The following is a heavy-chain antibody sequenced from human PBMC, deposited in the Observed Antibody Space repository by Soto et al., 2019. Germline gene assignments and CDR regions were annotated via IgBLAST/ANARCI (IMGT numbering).Heavy chain of an antibody. V-gene: IGHV4-39*01. CDR1: GGSVSSSGYW. D-gene: IGHD3-10*01. Sequence: QLQLQESGPGLVKPSETLSLTCNVFGGSVSSSGYWWGWIRQPPGKGLEWIGSMFHSGGTQYNPFLSSRLTISADTSKKQFFLRLASVAAADTAVYYCAGHAESWYRGLAFQIWGQGTMVTVSS. CDR2: MFHSGGT. J-gene: IGHJ3*02. CDR3: AGHAESWYRGLAFQI.